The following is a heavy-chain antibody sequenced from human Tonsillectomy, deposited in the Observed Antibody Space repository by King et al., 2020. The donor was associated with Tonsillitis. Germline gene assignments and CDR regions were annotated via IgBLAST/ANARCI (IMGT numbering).Heavy chain of an antibody. Sequence: VQLVESGGGVVQPGGSLRLSCAASAFTFSSYGMHWVRQAPGKGLEWVAFIRYDGSNKYYADSVKGRFTISRDNSKNTLYLQMNSLRGEDTAVYYCAKDLWATEQLVGEVDYWGQGTLVTVSS. CDR1: AFTFSSYG. V-gene: IGHV3-30*02. J-gene: IGHJ4*02. CDR3: AKDLWATEQLVGEVDY. D-gene: IGHD6-13*01. CDR2: IRYDGSNK.